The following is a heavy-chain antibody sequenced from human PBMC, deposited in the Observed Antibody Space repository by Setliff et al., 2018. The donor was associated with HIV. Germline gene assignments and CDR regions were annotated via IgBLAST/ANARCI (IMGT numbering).Heavy chain of an antibody. CDR1: GGSIRSGNYY. J-gene: IGHJ4*02. CDR3: ARDRLTYYFDY. Sequence: SETLSLTCTVSGGSIRSGNYYWSWIRQPPGKGLEWIGYIYDSGRTYYNPSLKSRVTISVDTSKNQFSLKLSSVTAADTAVYYCARDRLTYYFDYWGQGILVTVSS. D-gene: IGHD3-16*01. CDR2: IYDSGRT. V-gene: IGHV4-30-4*08.